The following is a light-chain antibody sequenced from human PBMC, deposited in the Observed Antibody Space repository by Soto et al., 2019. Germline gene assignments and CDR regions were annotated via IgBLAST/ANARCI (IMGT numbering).Light chain of an antibody. J-gene: IGLJ1*01. CDR2: EVS. CDR1: XSDVGSYDH. CDR3: ISYTGSSTSYV. Sequence: QSALTQPASVSGSPGQSXXXXCSGTXSDVGSYDHVAWYQQFPGKTPKLMIYEVSNRPSGVSSRFSGSKSGNTASLTISGLQAEDEADYYCISYTGSSTSYVFGSGTKVTVL. V-gene: IGLV2-14*01.